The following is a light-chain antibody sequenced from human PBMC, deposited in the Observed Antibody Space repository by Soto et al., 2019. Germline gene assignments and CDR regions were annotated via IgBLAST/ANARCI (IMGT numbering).Light chain of an antibody. V-gene: IGKV4-1*01. CDR2: WAS. CDR3: QQYYTTPRT. Sequence: DIVMTQSPDSLAVSLGEGASINCKSSQTILYSSNNKTYLAWYQQSPGQPPKLLIYWASTRDSGVPDRFSGSGSGKDFTLTISSLQAEDVAVYYCQQYYTTPRTFGQGTKVEIK. J-gene: IGKJ1*01. CDR1: QTILYSSNNKTY.